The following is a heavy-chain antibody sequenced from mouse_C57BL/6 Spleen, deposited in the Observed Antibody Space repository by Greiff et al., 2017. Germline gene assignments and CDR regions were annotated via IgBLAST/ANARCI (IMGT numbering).Heavy chain of an antibody. CDR3: TRLVTYYAMDY. CDR2: IDPETGGT. V-gene: IGHV1-15*01. J-gene: IGHJ4*01. D-gene: IGHD2-2*01. CDR1: GYTFTDYE. Sequence: QVQLQQSGAELVRPGASVTLSCKASGYTFTDYEMHWVKQTPVHGLEWIGAIDPETGGTAYNQKFKGKAILTADKSSSTAYMELRSLTSEDSSVYYCTRLVTYYAMDYWGQGTSVTVSS.